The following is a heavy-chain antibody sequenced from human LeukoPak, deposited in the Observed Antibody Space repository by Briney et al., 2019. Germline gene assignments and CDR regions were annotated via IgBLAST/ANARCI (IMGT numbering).Heavy chain of an antibody. Sequence: ASVTVSCKPSGYTFTSYDINWVRQATGQRLEWMGWMNPNSGNTGYAQKSQGRVTMTRNTSITTAYMELSSLRCGDTAVYYCARESEARGLHYGGRGTRVSVSS. CDR1: GYTFTSYD. D-gene: IGHD3-10*01. CDR2: MNPNSGNT. J-gene: IGHJ4*02. CDR3: ARESEARGLHY. V-gene: IGHV1-8*01.